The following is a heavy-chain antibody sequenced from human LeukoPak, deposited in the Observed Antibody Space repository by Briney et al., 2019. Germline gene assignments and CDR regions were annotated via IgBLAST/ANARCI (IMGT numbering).Heavy chain of an antibody. CDR2: IKQDGSEK. V-gene: IGHV3-7*01. CDR1: GFTFSSYW. J-gene: IGHJ4*02. CDR3: AREIMWYYDSSGYFHY. D-gene: IGHD3-22*01. Sequence: GGSLRLSCAASGFTFSSYWMSWVRQAPGKGLEGVANIKQDGSEKYYVDSVKGRFTISRDNAKNSLYLQMSSLRAEDTAVYYCAREIMWYYDSSGYFHYWGQGTLVTVSS.